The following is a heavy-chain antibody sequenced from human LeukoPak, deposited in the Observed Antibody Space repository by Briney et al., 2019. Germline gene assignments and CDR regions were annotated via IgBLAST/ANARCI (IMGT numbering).Heavy chain of an antibody. V-gene: IGHV4-39*01. CDR3: ARTTFPASGAWFDP. Sequence: PSETLSLTCIVSGDSITSGSYYWGWIRQPPGKGLEWIGSFYFSGLTYYNPSLKSRVTISVDTSKNQLSMKLNSVTASDTAVYYCARTTFPASGAWFDPWGQGTLVTVSS. J-gene: IGHJ5*02. D-gene: IGHD6-13*01. CDR2: FYFSGLT. CDR1: GDSITSGSYY.